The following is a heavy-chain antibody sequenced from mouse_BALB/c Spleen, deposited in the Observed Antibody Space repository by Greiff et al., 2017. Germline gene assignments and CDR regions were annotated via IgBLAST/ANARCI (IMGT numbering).Heavy chain of an antibody. J-gene: IGHJ2*01. CDR3: ARGAYYGNLFDY. V-gene: IGHV14-3*02. CDR2: IDPANGNT. CDR1: GFNIKDTY. Sequence: VQLQQSGAELVKPGASVKLSCTASGFNIKDTYMHWVKQRPEQGLEWIGRIDPANGNTKYDPKFQGKATITADTSSNTAYLQLSSLTSEDTAVYYCARGAYYGNLFDYWGQGTTLTVSS. D-gene: IGHD2-10*01.